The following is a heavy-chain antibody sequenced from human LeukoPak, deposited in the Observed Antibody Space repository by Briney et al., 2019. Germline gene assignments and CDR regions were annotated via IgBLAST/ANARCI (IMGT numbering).Heavy chain of an antibody. Sequence: GGSLRLSCVASGFYFSAYLMSWVRQAPGKGLEWVANIKQDGSQDFYVHSVKDRFTISRDNGNNSLYLHMSRLRVEDTAVYYCARDLKGFNLWGQGALVTVSS. CDR3: ARDLKGFNL. CDR1: GFYFSAYL. J-gene: IGHJ5*02. V-gene: IGHV3-7*04. CDR2: IKQDGSQD.